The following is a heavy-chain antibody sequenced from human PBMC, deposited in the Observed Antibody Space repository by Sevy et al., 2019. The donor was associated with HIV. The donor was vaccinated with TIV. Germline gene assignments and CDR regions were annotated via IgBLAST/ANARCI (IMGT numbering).Heavy chain of an antibody. V-gene: IGHV3-48*01. CDR3: ARAYSGGWPQGAWTDY. D-gene: IGHD6-19*01. CDR2: ISRSSRTI. J-gene: IGHJ4*02. Sequence: GGSQRLSCAASGFTFRTYSMNWVRQAPGKGLEWLSYISRSSRTIYYADSVEGRFTISRDNAKNSLYLQINSLRAEDTAVYYCARAYSGGWPQGAWTDYWGQGTLVTVSS. CDR1: GFTFRTYS.